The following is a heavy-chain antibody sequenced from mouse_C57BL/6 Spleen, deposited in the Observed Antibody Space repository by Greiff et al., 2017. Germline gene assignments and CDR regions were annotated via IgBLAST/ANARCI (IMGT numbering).Heavy chain of an antibody. D-gene: IGHD4-1*01. CDR3: ARDWDVGY. V-gene: IGHV1-81*01. Sequence: VQLQQSGAELARPGASVKLSCKASGYTFTRYGLSWLTQRTGQGLEWIGEIYPRSGTTYYNEKFKGKATLTADKSSSTAYMELRSLTSEDSAVYFCARDWDVGYWGQGTTLTVSS. CDR1: GYTFTRYG. CDR2: IYPRSGTT. J-gene: IGHJ2*01.